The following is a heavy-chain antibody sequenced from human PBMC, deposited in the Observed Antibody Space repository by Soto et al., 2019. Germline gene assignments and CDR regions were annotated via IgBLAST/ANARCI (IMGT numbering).Heavy chain of an antibody. Sequence: QVQLVESGGGVVQPGRSLRLSCAASGFFFSIYAMHWVRQAPGKGLEWVAVISYDGRIKHYADSVKGRFTISRDTSKNMLYLQMNSPRGEDTAVYYCARAGDGDYFDYWGQGTLVTVSS. J-gene: IGHJ4*02. V-gene: IGHV3-30*04. CDR3: ARAGDGDYFDY. CDR2: ISYDGRIK. D-gene: IGHD4-17*01. CDR1: GFFFSIYA.